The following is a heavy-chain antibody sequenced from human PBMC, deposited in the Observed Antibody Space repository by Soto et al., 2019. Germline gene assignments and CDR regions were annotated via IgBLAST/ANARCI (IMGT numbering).Heavy chain of an antibody. CDR3: ARGXVLVVVAATRAYYGMDV. D-gene: IGHD2-15*01. J-gene: IGHJ6*02. V-gene: IGHV4-34*01. CDR1: GGSFSGYY. Sequence: SETLSLTCAVYGGSFSGYYWSWIRQPPGKGLEWIGEINHSGSTNYNPSLKSRVTISVDTSKNQFSLKLSSVTAADTAVYYCARGXVLVVVAATRAYYGMDVWGRGTTVTVSS. CDR2: INHSGST.